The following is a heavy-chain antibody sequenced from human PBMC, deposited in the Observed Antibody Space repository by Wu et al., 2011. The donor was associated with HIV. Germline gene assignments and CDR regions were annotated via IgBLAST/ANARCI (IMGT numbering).Heavy chain of an antibody. CDR3: ARIMGSYYGSGDSGFDP. Sequence: QVQLVQSGAEVKKPGSSVKVSCKASGGTFSSYVISWVRQAPGQGLEWMGRIIPIFGTANYAQKFQGRVTITADKSTSTAYMELSSLRSEDTAVYYCARIMGSYYGSGDSGFDPWGQGTLVTVSS. D-gene: IGHD3-10*01. V-gene: IGHV1-69*14. CDR1: GGTFSSYV. J-gene: IGHJ5*02. CDR2: IIPIFGTA.